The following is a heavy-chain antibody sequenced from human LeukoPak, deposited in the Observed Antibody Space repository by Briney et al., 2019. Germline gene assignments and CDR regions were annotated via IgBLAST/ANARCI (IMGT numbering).Heavy chain of an antibody. J-gene: IGHJ4*02. Sequence: LAGGSLRLSCAASGFTVSSNYMSWVRQAPGKGLEWVSAISGSGGSTYYADSVKGRFTISRDNSKNTLYLQMNSLRAEDTAVYYCAKPMGVTIFGVAPGYYFDYWGQGTLVTVSS. CDR2: ISGSGGST. D-gene: IGHD3-3*01. V-gene: IGHV3-23*01. CDR1: GFTVSSNY. CDR3: AKPMGVTIFGVAPGYYFDY.